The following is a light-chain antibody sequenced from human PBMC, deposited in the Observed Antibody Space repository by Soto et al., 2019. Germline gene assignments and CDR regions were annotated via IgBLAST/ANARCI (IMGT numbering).Light chain of an antibody. Sequence: QSVLTQPPSESGTPGQRVTISCSGSSSNIGSNYVYWYQQLPGTAPKLLIYRNTQRPSGVPDRFSGSKSGNSASLAISGLRSEDEVDYYCAAWDDSLSGGVVFGGGTKVTVL. J-gene: IGLJ2*01. CDR2: RNT. CDR3: AAWDDSLSGGVV. CDR1: SSNIGSNY. V-gene: IGLV1-47*01.